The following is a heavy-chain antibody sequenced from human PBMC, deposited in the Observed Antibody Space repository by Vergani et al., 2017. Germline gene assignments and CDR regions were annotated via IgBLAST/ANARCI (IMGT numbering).Heavy chain of an antibody. V-gene: IGHV5-51*01. J-gene: IGHJ4*02. CDR2: IYPADSDT. CDR3: ARHTTYTDS. Sequence: EVELVQSGPEMRKPGESLKISCKGSEYSFGNYWIGWVRQMPGKCLEWMGIIYPADSDTRYSPSFQGQVTISAAKSISTAFLQWDSLKASDTALYYCARHTTYTDSWGQGTLVTVSS. CDR1: EYSFGNYW. D-gene: IGHD1-1*01.